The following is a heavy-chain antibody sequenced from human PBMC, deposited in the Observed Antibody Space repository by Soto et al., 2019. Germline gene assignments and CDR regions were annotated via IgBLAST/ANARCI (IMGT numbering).Heavy chain of an antibody. CDR2: ISASSQTI. V-gene: IGHV3-48*02. CDR1: GFIFNTYS. J-gene: IGHJ4*02. CDR3: ARTLSWRRGPFDS. Sequence: ESGGGLIQPGGSLRLSCAASGFIFNTYSMNWVRQAPGKGLEWVSYISASSQTIFYADSVRGRFTISRDNANNSTYLQMVSLRDEDTAVYYCARTLSWRRGPFDSWGQGTLVTVSS. D-gene: IGHD2-15*01.